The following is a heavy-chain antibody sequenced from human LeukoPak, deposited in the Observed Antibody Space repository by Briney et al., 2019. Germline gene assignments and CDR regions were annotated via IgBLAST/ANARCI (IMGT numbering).Heavy chain of an antibody. Sequence: PGGSLRLSFVASGVSPVDYPMHWVRQAPGRGVEWVSLICGDGGGTYSNDSVKGRFTPSRENSKTSLFLQMNNLRTADTALYFCARDRTFTYYDSTVVLDYWGQGTLVTVSS. CDR2: ICGDGGGT. J-gene: IGHJ4*02. V-gene: IGHV3-43*02. D-gene: IGHD3-22*01. CDR1: GVSPVDYP. CDR3: ARDRTFTYYDSTVVLDY.